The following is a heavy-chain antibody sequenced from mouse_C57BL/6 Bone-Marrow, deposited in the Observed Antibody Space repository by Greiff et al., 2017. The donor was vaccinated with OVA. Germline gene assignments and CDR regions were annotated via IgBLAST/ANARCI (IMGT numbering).Heavy chain of an antibody. CDR3: AKNDGYYAYYAMDY. CDR1: GFSLTSYG. CDR2: IWSGGST. D-gene: IGHD2-3*01. V-gene: IGHV2-4*01. Sequence: QVQLQQSGPGLVQPSQSLSITCTVSGFSLTSYGVHWVRQPPGKGLEWLGVIWSGGSTDYNAAFISRLSISKDNSKSQVFFKMNSLQADDTAIYYCAKNDGYYAYYAMDYWGQGTSVTVSS. J-gene: IGHJ4*01.